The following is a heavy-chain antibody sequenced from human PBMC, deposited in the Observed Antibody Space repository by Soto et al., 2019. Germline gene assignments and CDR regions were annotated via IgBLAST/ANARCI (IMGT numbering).Heavy chain of an antibody. CDR3: TRETVAGITGLDY. D-gene: IGHD1-20*01. Sequence: QPGGSLRLSCAASGFTFRSYGIHWVRQAPGKGLEWVSGISVSDAFIYYADSVRGRFSISRDASENILYLQMNSLRVDDTALYYCTRETVAGITGLDYWGPGTLVTVSS. V-gene: IGHV3-23*01. CDR2: ISVSDAFI. CDR1: GFTFRSYG. J-gene: IGHJ4*02.